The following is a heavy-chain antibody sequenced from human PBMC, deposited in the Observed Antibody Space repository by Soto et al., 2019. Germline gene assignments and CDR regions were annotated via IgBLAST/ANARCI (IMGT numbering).Heavy chain of an antibody. D-gene: IGHD3-22*01. J-gene: IGHJ4*02. Sequence: QVQLQESGPGLVKPSGTLSLTCAVSGDSLTSSNWWTWVRQPPGKGLEWIGDILHTGHTDYSPSHKSRVPISVDTSNRHFSLSLTSVTAADTAVYYCARSPRRVDGKWFLDYWGQGTLVTVSS. CDR3: ARSPRRVDGKWFLDY. CDR2: ILHTGHT. CDR1: GDSLTSSNW. V-gene: IGHV4-4*02.